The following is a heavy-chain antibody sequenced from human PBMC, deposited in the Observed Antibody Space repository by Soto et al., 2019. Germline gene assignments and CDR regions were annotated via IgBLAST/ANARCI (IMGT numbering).Heavy chain of an antibody. CDR1: GFAFNNYG. V-gene: IGHV3-21*01. CDR2: ISKSDYT. D-gene: IGHD2-2*01. J-gene: IGHJ4*02. Sequence: GGSLRLSCTVSGFAFNNYGINWVRQAPGKGLEWVSSISKSDYTYYSDSVKGRFAISRDNAKSSVSLQMNTLRVEDTAVYYCAREDSIIIPAVSDFWGQGTLVTVSS. CDR3: AREDSIIIPAVSDF.